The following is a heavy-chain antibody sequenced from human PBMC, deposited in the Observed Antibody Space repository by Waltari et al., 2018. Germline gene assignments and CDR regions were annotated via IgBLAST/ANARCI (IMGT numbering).Heavy chain of an antibody. J-gene: IGHJ6*02. CDR2: IDWDDDK. Sequence: QVTLRESGPALVKPTQTLTLTCTFSGFSLSTSGMCVSWIRQPPGKALEWLARIDWDDDKYYSTSLKTRLTISKETSKNQVVLTMTNMDPVDTATYYCARSRIAVAGRGYYYYGMDVWGQGTTVTVSS. D-gene: IGHD6-19*01. V-gene: IGHV2-70*15. CDR3: ARSRIAVAGRGYYYYGMDV. CDR1: GFSLSTSGMC.